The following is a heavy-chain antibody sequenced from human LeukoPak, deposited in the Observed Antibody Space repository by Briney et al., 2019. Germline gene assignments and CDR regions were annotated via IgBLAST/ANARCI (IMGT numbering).Heavy chain of an antibody. Sequence: GASVKVSCKASGGTFSSYAISWVRQAPGQGLEWMGGIIPIFGTANYAQKFQGRVTITADESTSTAYMELSSLRSEDTAVYYCARDGNYRSSTSCYENWFDPWGQGTLVTVSS. CDR2: IIPIFGTA. V-gene: IGHV1-69*13. J-gene: IGHJ5*02. D-gene: IGHD2-2*01. CDR1: GGTFSSYA. CDR3: ARDGNYRSSTSCYENWFDP.